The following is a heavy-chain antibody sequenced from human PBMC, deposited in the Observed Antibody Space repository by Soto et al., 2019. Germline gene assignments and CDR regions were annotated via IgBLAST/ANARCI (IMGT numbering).Heavy chain of an antibody. Sequence: LSLTCTVSCGSVSIGTHYWTWIRQPPGGGLEWIAYIYYTGTTSYNPSLESRVTISVDTSKNQFSLNLRSVTAADTAIYYCARFPDYGAYVAPWGQGALVTVSS. CDR1: CGSVSIGTHY. CDR2: IYYTGTT. J-gene: IGHJ5*02. CDR3: ARFPDYGAYVAP. D-gene: IGHD4-17*01. V-gene: IGHV4-61*01.